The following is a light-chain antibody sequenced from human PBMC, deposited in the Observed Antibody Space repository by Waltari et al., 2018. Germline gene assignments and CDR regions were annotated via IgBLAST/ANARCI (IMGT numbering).Light chain of an antibody. J-gene: IGLJ2*01. Sequence: SSELTQDPAVSVALGQTVRITCQGDRLRSYSERRYQKKPGQDHVIDCYGTNHRTSGIPSRCAGSSSGNTASWTSTGVQAEDEADYYCNSRDSSGNRVFGGGTKLTVL. CDR1: RLRSYS. V-gene: IGLV3-19*01. CDR3: NSRDSSGNRV. CDR2: GTN.